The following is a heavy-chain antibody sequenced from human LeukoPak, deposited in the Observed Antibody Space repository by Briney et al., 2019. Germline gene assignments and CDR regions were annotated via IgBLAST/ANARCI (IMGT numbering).Heavy chain of an antibody. Sequence: GGTLRLSCAASGFTFSSYEMNWVRQAPGKGLEWVSYISSSGSTIYYADSVKGRFTISRDNAKNSLYLQMNSLRAEDTAVYYCARPKNGDFDYWGQGTLVTVSS. CDR1: GFTFSSYE. CDR2: ISSSGSTI. J-gene: IGHJ4*02. CDR3: ARPKNGDFDY. D-gene: IGHD1-1*01. V-gene: IGHV3-48*03.